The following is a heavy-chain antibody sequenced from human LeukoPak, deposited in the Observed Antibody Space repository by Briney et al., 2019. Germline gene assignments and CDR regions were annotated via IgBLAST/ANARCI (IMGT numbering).Heavy chain of an antibody. CDR1: GFTFSSYS. Sequence: GGSLRLSCAASGFTFSSYSMNWVRQAPGKGLEWVSAISGSGGSTYYADSVKGRFTISRDNSKNTAYLQMNSLKTGDTAVYFCTSEQTYYFSVDVWGPGTTVTVS. CDR3: TSEQTYYFSVDV. V-gene: IGHV3-23*01. D-gene: IGHD1-26*01. J-gene: IGHJ6*02. CDR2: ISGSGGST.